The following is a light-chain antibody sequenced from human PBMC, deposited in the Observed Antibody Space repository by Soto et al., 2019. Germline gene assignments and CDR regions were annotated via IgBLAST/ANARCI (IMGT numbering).Light chain of an antibody. CDR3: QQYINATIT. Sequence: DIQMTQSPSSLSASIGDRVTITCRASQDIRNFLVWYRHTPGSHPQIMLSGASALQPGVPSRLSGSGSGTEFTFTIDNFQPDDVATYYCQQYINATITFGQGTRLEIK. CDR2: GAS. V-gene: IGKV1-27*01. CDR1: QDIRNF. J-gene: IGKJ5*01.